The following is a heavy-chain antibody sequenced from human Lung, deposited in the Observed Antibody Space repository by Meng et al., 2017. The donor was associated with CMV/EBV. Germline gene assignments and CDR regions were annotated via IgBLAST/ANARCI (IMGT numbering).Heavy chain of an antibody. CDR3: ARVHYDISTGYQFDL. V-gene: IGHV4-61*03. CDR2: IYYTGST. D-gene: IGHD3-9*01. J-gene: IGHJ3*01. CDR1: GASVSSYTNY. Sequence: SQXXXLTXTVSGASVSSYTNYWSWIRQSPGKGLEWIGYIYYTGSTKYTPSLKSRVTMSVDTSKNHFSLKLSSVTAADTAVYYCARVHYDISTGYQFDLWG.